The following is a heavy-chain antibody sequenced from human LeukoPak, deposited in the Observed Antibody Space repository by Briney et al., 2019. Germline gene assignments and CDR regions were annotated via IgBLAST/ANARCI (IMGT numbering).Heavy chain of an antibody. Sequence: PSETLSLTCTVSGGSISGYYWSWIRQPPGKGLEWIGYIYYSGSTNYNPSLKSRVTISVDTSKNQFSLKLSSVTAADTAVYYCARDRSWGPDYYFDSWGQGTLVTVSS. V-gene: IGHV4-59*01. CDR1: GGSISGYY. CDR3: ARDRSWGPDYYFDS. D-gene: IGHD7-27*01. J-gene: IGHJ4*02. CDR2: IYYSGST.